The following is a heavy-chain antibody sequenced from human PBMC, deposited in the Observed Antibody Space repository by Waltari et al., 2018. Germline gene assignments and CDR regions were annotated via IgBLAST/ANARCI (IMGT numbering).Heavy chain of an antibody. CDR2: MNPNSGNT. D-gene: IGHD2-21*01. J-gene: IGHJ4*02. Sequence: QVQLVQSGAEVKKPGASVKVSCTASGYSFTDYDVNWVRQATGHGLEWMGWMNPNSGNTGYAQKFQGRVTMTRDSSISPAYLELSSLRSEDSAVYYCARERVGGGRDCCPFDSWGQGTLVTVSS. CDR3: ARERVGGGRDCCPFDS. CDR1: GYSFTDYD. V-gene: IGHV1-8*02.